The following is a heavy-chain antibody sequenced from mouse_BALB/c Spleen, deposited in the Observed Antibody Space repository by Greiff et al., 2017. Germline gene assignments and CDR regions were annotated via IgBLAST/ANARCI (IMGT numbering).Heavy chain of an antibody. CDR2: ISTYYGNT. J-gene: IGHJ3*01. V-gene: IGHV1-67*01. D-gene: IGHD2-3*01. CDR3: ARSGDDGYLFAY. Sequence: VQLQQSGPELVRPGVSVKISCKGSGYTFTDYAMHWVKQSHAKSLEWIGVISTYYGNTNYNQKFKGKATMTVDKSSSTAYMELARLTSEDSAIYYCARSGDDGYLFAYWGQGTLVTVSA. CDR1: GYTFTDYA.